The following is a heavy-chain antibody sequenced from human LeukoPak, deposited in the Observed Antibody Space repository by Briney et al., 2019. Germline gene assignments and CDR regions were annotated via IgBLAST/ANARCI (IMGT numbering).Heavy chain of an antibody. CDR2: IYYSGST. CDR1: GGSISSYY. V-gene: IGHV4-59*01. CDR3: ARGGGYCSSTSCLYY. J-gene: IGHJ4*02. D-gene: IGHD2-2*01. Sequence: PSETLALTCTVSGGSISSYYWSWIRQPPGKGREGIGYIYYSGSTNYNPSLKSRVTISEDTSKNQFSLKLSSVTAADTAVYYCARGGGYCSSTSCLYYWGQGTLVTVSS.